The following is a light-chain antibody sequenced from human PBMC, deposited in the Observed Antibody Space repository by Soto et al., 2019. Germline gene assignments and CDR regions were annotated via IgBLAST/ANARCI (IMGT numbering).Light chain of an antibody. CDR1: SSDIGAYNY. J-gene: IGLJ3*02. V-gene: IGLV2-14*01. CDR2: EVS. CDR3: SSYTTSSTWV. Sequence: QSALTQPASVSGSPGQSITISCTGTSSDIGAYNYVSWYQQHPGNAPKLMIYEVSNRPSGVSNRFSGSKSGNTASLSISGLQSDDEADYYCSSYTTSSTWVFGGGTKVTVL.